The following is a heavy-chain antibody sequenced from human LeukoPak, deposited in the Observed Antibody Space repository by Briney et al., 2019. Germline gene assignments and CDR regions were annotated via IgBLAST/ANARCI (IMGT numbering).Heavy chain of an antibody. CDR3: ARDLRKTTMTTYPHFYYYMDV. CDR1: GYTFTKYY. Sequence: GASVKVSCKASGYTFTKYYIHWVRQAPGQGLEWMGWINPNSGATNYAQNFQGRVTMRRDMTISTAYMELSRLRSDDTAVYYCARDLRKTTMTTYPHFYYYMDVWGKGTTVTVSS. D-gene: IGHD4-17*01. V-gene: IGHV1-2*02. CDR2: INPNSGAT. J-gene: IGHJ6*03.